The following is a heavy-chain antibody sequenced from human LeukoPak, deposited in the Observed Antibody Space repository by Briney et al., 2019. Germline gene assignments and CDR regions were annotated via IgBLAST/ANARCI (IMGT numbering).Heavy chain of an antibody. CDR1: GFTFSSYA. V-gene: IGHV3-30-3*01. Sequence: GGSLRLSCAASGFTFSSYAMHWVRQAPGKGLEWVAVISYDGSNKYYADSVKGRFTISRDNSKNTLYLQMNSLRAEDTAVYYCARDPYSSSSAAFDYWGQGTLVTVSS. D-gene: IGHD6-6*01. CDR2: ISYDGSNK. CDR3: ARDPYSSSSAAFDY. J-gene: IGHJ4*02.